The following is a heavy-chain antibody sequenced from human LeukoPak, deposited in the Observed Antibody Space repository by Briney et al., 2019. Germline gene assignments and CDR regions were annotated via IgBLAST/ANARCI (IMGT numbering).Heavy chain of an antibody. V-gene: IGHV4-34*01. J-gene: IGHJ3*02. CDR2: INHSAST. D-gene: IGHD2-15*01. CDR1: GGSLSGYY. Sequence: AETLSLTCAVYGGSLSGYYWRWVRQPPGKGGEWIGEINHSASTNYNPSLKSRVTISVDTSKNQFSLKLSSVTAADTAVYYCATGGSIDDAFDIWGQGTMVTVSS. CDR3: ATGGSIDDAFDI.